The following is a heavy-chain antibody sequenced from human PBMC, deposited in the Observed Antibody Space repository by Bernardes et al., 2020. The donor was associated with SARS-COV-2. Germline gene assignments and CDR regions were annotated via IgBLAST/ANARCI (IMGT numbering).Heavy chain of an antibody. CDR2: ISTGGETT. CDR1: GFTFCNYA. D-gene: IGHD2-2*01. J-gene: IGHJ4*02. V-gene: IGHV3-23*01. CDR3: AKGLGGTVPTSRYSDY. Sequence: GGALGPSCAAPGFTFCNYAMNWVRQAPGDGLEWVSIISTGGETTYYADSVKGRFTISRDNSKKTLYLQVNSLRAEDTAVYYCAKGLGGTVPTSRYSDYWGQGTLVTVSS.